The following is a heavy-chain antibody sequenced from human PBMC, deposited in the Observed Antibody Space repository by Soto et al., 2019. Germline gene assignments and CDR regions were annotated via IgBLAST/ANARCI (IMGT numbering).Heavy chain of an antibody. J-gene: IGHJ5*02. V-gene: IGHV1-2*06. CDR2: INPRSGDT. CDR3: GRDGVGATPLGWFDP. Sequence: QVQLVQSGAEVKKPGASVKVSCKASGYTLIGYYIHWVRQAPGQGLEWMGRINPRSGDTTYAQKFQGRLTMTRDTSISTAYMELSSLRSDDTAVYYCGRDGVGATPLGWFDPWGQGSLVTVSS. CDR1: GYTLIGYY. D-gene: IGHD1-26*01.